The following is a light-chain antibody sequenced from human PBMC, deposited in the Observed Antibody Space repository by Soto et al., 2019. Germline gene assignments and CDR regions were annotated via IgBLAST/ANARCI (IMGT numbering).Light chain of an antibody. V-gene: IGKV3-11*01. J-gene: IGKJ3*01. CDR3: QQRSNWPPFT. CDR2: DAS. CDR1: QSVSSY. Sequence: EIVLTQSPATLSLSPGERATLSCRASQSVSSYLAWYQQKPGQAPRLLIYDASNRATGIPARSSGSGSGTDFTLTISSLEPEYFAVYYCQQRSNWPPFTFGPGTKVDIK.